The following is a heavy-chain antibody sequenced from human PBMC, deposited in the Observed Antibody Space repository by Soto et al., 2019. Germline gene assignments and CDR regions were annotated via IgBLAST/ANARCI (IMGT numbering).Heavy chain of an antibody. V-gene: IGHV3-15*01. D-gene: IGHD3-3*01. CDR3: NTDQVFRFLEWLSADAFDI. CDR1: GFTFSNAW. J-gene: IGHJ3*02. CDR2: IKSKTDGGTT. Sequence: PGGSLRLSCAASGFTFSNAWMSWVRQAPGKGLEWVGRIKSKTDGGTTDYAAPVKGRFTISRDDSKNTLYLQMNSLKTEDTALYYCNTDQVFRFLEWLSADAFDIWGPGTMVTVSS.